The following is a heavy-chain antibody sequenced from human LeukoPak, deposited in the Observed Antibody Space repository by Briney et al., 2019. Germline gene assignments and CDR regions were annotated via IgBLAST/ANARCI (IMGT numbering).Heavy chain of an antibody. CDR2: IIPIFGTA. CDR1: GGTFSSYA. CDR3: ARDPQGVVSELDV. D-gene: IGHD3-16*01. J-gene: IGHJ6*02. Sequence: SVKVSCKASGGTFSSYAISWVRQAPGQGLEWMGGIIPIFGTANYAQKFQGRVTITADESASTAYMELSSLRSEDTAVYYCARDPQGVVSELDVWGQGTTVTVSS. V-gene: IGHV1-69*13.